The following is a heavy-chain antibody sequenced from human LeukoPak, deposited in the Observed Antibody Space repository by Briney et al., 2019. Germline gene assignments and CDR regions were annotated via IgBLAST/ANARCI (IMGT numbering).Heavy chain of an antibody. J-gene: IGHJ4*02. D-gene: IGHD3-22*01. Sequence: PGGSLRLSCAASGFTFSSYGMHWVRQAPGKGLEWVAVIWYDGSNKYYADSVKGRFTISRDNSKNTLYLQMNSLRAEDTAVYYCAREGAWRDYYDSSGYFDYWGQGTLVTVSS. CDR1: GFTFSSYG. CDR2: IWYDGSNK. CDR3: AREGAWRDYYDSSGYFDY. V-gene: IGHV3-33*01.